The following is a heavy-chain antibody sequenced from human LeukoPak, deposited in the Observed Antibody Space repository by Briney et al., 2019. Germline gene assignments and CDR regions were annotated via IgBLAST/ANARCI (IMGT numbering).Heavy chain of an antibody. V-gene: IGHV3-30-3*01. D-gene: IGHD3-22*01. CDR2: ISYDGSNK. J-gene: IGHJ4*02. CDR1: GFTFSSYA. Sequence: GGSLRLSCAASGFTFSSYAMHWVRQAPGKGPEWVAVISYDGSNKYYADSVKGRFTISRDNSKNTLYLQMNSLRAEDTAVYYCARVWYYDSSGYLDYWGQGTLVTVSS. CDR3: ARVWYYDSSGYLDY.